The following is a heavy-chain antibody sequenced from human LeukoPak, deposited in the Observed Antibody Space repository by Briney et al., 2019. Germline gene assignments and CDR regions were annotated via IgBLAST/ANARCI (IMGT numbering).Heavy chain of an antibody. D-gene: IGHD5-18*01. CDR1: GFTFSSYS. V-gene: IGHV3-48*01. CDR2: ISSSGSTI. J-gene: IGHJ4*02. Sequence: GGSLRLSCAASGFTFSSYSMNWVRQAPGKGLEWVSYISSSGSTIDYADSVKGRFTISRDNAKNSLYLQMNSLRAEDTAEYYCSRLRGYSYGYADYWGQGTLVTVSS. CDR3: SRLRGYSYGYADY.